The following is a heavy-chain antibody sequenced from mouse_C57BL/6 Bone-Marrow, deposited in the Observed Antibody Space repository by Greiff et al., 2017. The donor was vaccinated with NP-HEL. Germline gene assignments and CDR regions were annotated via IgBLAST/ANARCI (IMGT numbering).Heavy chain of an antibody. V-gene: IGHV5-12*01. J-gene: IGHJ3*01. CDR2: ISNGGGST. D-gene: IGHD2-2*01. CDR3: ASRGRLTWFAY. Sequence: EVQLVESGGGLVQPGGSLKLSCAASGFTFSDYYMYWVRQTPEKRLEWVAYISNGGGSTYYPDTVKGRFTISRDNAKNTLYLQMSRLKSEDTAMYYCASRGRLTWFAYWGQGTQVTVSA. CDR1: GFTFSDYY.